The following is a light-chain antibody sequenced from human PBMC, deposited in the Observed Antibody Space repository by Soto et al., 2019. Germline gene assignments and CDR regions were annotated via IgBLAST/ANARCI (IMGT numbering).Light chain of an antibody. Sequence: EIVMTQSPATLSVSPGERATLSCRASQSVNSYLAWYQQKPGQALRPLIFGASTRATGVPARFSGSGSGTDFTLTISNRQSDYFAVYYCQQYNKWYTFGQGTKLEI. CDR3: QQYNKWYT. CDR2: GAS. CDR1: QSVNSY. V-gene: IGKV3-15*01. J-gene: IGKJ2*01.